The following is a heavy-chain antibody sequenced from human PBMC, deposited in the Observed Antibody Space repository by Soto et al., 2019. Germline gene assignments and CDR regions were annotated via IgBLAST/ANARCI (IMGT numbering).Heavy chain of an antibody. CDR3: ARGGLAARKGRWFDP. D-gene: IGHD6-6*01. J-gene: IGHJ5*02. CDR2: IHYSGST. Sequence: PAETLSLTCTFSGDSIINYYWSWVRQPPGKGLEWIGYIHYSGSTNYNPSLKSRVTISVDTPKNQFSLKVNSMTAADTAVYYCARGGLAARKGRWFDPWGQGTLVTVSS. V-gene: IGHV4-59*12. CDR1: GDSIINYY.